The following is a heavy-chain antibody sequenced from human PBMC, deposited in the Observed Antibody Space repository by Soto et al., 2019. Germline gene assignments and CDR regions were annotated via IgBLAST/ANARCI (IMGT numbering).Heavy chain of an antibody. CDR2: VNPHSGAT. V-gene: IGHV1-2*02. D-gene: IGHD6-19*01. Sequence: ASVKVSSKACGYPFTGYYIHLIRQAPGQGLEWMGWVNPHSGATNYAQKFQGRLTMTRDTSITTAYMQLSRLRSDDTATYFCTRDLESSGWYFIHYFDYWGQGTMFTVSS. CDR3: TRDLESSGWYFIHYFDY. J-gene: IGHJ4*02. CDR1: GYPFTGYY.